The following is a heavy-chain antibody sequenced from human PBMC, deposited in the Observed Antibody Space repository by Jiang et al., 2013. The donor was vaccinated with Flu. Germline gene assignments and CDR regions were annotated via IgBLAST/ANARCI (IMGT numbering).Heavy chain of an antibody. J-gene: IGHJ4*02. D-gene: IGHD4-11*01. CDR2: IYYSGST. Sequence: GLVKPSETLSLTCTVSGGSISSSSYYWGWIRQPPGKGLEWIGSIYYSGSTYYNPSLKSRVTISVDTSKNQFSLKLSSVTAADTAVYYCASHMTTVGVDYWGQGTLVTVSS. CDR1: GGSISSSSYY. V-gene: IGHV4-39*01. CDR3: ASHMTTVGVDY.